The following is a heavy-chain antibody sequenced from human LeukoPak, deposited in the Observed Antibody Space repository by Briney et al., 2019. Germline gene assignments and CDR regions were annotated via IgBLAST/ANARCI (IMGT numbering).Heavy chain of an antibody. CDR3: ARGFPSSSRWFDP. D-gene: IGHD6-6*01. CDR2: INHSGST. V-gene: IGHV4-34*01. J-gene: IGHJ5*02. Sequence: ETLSLTCAVYGGSFSGYHWTWIRLRPGKGLEWIGDINHSGSTHYNPSLKSRVTISVDTSNNQFSLKLHSVTAADTAVYYCARGFPSSSRWFDPWGQGTLVTVSS. CDR1: GGSFSGYH.